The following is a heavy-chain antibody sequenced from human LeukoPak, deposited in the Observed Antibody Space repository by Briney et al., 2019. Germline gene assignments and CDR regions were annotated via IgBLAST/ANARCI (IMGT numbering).Heavy chain of an antibody. Sequence: GGSLRLSCAASGFSFSSYGMHWVRQAPGKGLEWLTVISYDGNTIYYADSVKGRFTISRDNSKNTLYLQMNSLRIEDTAMYYCAKDLSVVGAHDSFDVWGQGTMVTVSS. J-gene: IGHJ3*01. V-gene: IGHV3-30*18. CDR2: ISYDGNTI. D-gene: IGHD1-26*01. CDR3: AKDLSVVGAHDSFDV. CDR1: GFSFSSYG.